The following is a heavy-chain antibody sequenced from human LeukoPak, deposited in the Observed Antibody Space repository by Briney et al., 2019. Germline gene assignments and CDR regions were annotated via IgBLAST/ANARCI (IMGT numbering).Heavy chain of an antibody. CDR2: IYYSGST. CDR1: GGSISSSSYY. J-gene: IGHJ4*02. V-gene: IGHV4-39*01. D-gene: IGHD2-2*01. Sequence: PSETLSLTCTVSGGSISSSSYYWGWIRQPPGKGLEWIGSIYYSGSTYYNPSLKSRVTISVDTSKNQFSLKLCSVTAADTAVYYCATHIVVVPAADYYFDYWGQGTLVTVSS. CDR3: ATHIVVVPAADYYFDY.